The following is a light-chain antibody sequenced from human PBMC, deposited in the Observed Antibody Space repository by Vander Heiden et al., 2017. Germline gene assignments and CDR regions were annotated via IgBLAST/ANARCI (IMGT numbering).Light chain of an antibody. Sequence: RVTITCRAGQSISTYLHWYQQKPGKAPKLLIYAASSLQSGVPSRFSPSASGTDFTLTINSLQPEDFAIYYCQQSDNSPYTFGQGTKLEIK. CDR3: QQSDNSPYT. CDR1: QSISTY. CDR2: AAS. J-gene: IGKJ2*01. V-gene: IGKV1-39*01.